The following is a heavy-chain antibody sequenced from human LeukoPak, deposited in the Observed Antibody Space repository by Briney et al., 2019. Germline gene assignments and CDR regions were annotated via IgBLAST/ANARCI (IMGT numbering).Heavy chain of an antibody. V-gene: IGHV3-23*01. CDR2: IRGSGDTT. J-gene: IGHJ6*02. CDR1: GFTFSSYA. Sequence: GGSLRLSCAASGFTFSSYAMSWVRQAPGKGLEWVSGIRGSGDTTYYADSVKGRRFTISRDNSKNTLYLQMNSVRAEDTAVYYCAREIPQQLVAMDVWGQGTTVTVSS. CDR3: AREIPQQLVAMDV. D-gene: IGHD6-13*01.